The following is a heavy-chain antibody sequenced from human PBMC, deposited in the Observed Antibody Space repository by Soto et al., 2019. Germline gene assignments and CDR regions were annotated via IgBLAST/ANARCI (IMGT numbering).Heavy chain of an antibody. CDR2: INHSGSA. V-gene: IGHV4-34*01. CDR1: GESFSGYI. D-gene: IGHD6-19*01. Sequence: QVQLQQSGAGLLKPSETLSLTCAVYGESFSGYIWTWIRQTPGKGLQWIGQINHSGSASYNPSLKRRVTISVHTSNSQCSLELSSVTAADTAVYYCARGLITGSHYSGGWYYFDSWGQGTQVTVSS. CDR3: ARGLITGSHYSGGWYYFDS. J-gene: IGHJ4*02.